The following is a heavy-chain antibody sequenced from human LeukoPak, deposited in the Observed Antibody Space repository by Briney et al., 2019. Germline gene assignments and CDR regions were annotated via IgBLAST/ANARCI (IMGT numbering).Heavy chain of an antibody. CDR3: ARVSYYYDSSGYYYAYFQH. J-gene: IGHJ1*01. CDR2: IYHSGST. V-gene: IGHV4-30-2*01. Sequence: PSETLSLTCDVSGGSISSGGYSWSWIRQPPGKGLEWIGYIYHSGSTYYNPSLKSRVTISVDRSKNQFSLKLSSVTAADTAVYYCARVSYYYDSSGYYYAYFQHWGQGTLVTVSS. CDR1: GGSISSGGYS. D-gene: IGHD3-22*01.